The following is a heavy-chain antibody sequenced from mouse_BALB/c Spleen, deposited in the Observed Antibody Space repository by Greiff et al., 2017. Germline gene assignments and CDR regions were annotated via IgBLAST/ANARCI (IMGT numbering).Heavy chain of an antibody. V-gene: IGHV2-9*02. Sequence: QVQLQQSGPGLVAPSQSLSITCSVSGFSLTSYGVHWVRQPPGKGLEWLGVIWAGGSTNYNSALMSRLSISKDNSKSQVFLKMNSLQTDDTAMYYCAREGDYGSSWWYFDVWGAGTTVTVSS. CDR2: IWAGGST. CDR1: GFSLTSYG. CDR3: AREGDYGSSWWYFDV. J-gene: IGHJ1*01. D-gene: IGHD1-1*01.